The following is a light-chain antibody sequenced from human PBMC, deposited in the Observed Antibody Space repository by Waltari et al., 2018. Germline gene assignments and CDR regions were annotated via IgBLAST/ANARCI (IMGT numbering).Light chain of an antibody. CDR3: QQYQSYSYT. CDR1: QSSSSW. J-gene: IGKJ2*01. Sequence: CRAIQSSSSWLAWYQQKPGKAPKLLIYKASNLQSGVPSRSSGSGSGTEFTLTINSLQPDDFATYYCQQYQSYSYTFGQGTKLDI. CDR2: KAS. V-gene: IGKV1-5*03.